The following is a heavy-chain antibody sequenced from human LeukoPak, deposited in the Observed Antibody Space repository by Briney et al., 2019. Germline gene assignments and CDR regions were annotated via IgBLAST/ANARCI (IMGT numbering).Heavy chain of an antibody. J-gene: IGHJ4*02. CDR2: ISGSGGTT. CDR1: GFTFSSYA. CDR3: AALPYVWGYFDY. V-gene: IGHV3-23*01. Sequence: GGSLRLSCAASGFTFSSYAMSWVRQAPGKGLEWVSAISGSGGTTYYADSVKGRFTISRDNSKNTLYLQMSSLRAEDTAVYYCAALPYVWGYFDYWGQGTLVTVSS. D-gene: IGHD3-16*01.